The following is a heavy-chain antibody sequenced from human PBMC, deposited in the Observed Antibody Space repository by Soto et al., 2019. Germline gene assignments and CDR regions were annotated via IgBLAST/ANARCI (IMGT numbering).Heavy chain of an antibody. Sequence: SETLSLTCAVYGDSFSDSYWNWIRQPPGKGLEWIGEINHGGRTRYNPSLKSRVTISVDASKNQFSLSLSSVTAADTAVYFCALWGYCTDAVCNWFDPWGQGTLVTVSS. CDR2: INHGGRT. CDR3: ALWGYCTDAVCNWFDP. J-gene: IGHJ5*02. V-gene: IGHV4-34*01. D-gene: IGHD2-8*01. CDR1: GDSFSDSY.